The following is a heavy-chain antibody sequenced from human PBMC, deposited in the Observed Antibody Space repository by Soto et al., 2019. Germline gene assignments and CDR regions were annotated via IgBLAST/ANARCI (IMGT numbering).Heavy chain of an antibody. J-gene: IGHJ2*01. CDR2: IYYSGSP. CDR3: AGGRDDYNGWYFDL. V-gene: IGHV4-59*11. D-gene: IGHD4-4*01. CDR1: GGSILSHS. Sequence: SQTRPLPGTVSGGSILSHSWRLIRQPPGKGLEWIGYIYYSGSPNYSPSLESRVTISEDTSKNQFSLKLSSVTAADTAIYYCAGGRDDYNGWYFDLWGRGTLVTVSS.